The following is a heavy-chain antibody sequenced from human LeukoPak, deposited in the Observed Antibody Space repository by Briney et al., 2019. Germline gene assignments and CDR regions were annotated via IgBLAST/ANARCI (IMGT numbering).Heavy chain of an antibody. D-gene: IGHD3-22*01. CDR3: ARDDSSGYYYSFDY. Sequence: GASVKVSCKASGYTFTGYYTHWVRQAPGQGLEWMGWINPNSGGTNYAQKFQGGVTKTRDTSISTAYMELSRLRSDDTAVYYCARDDSSGYYYSFDYWGQGTLVTVSS. CDR2: INPNSGGT. J-gene: IGHJ4*02. V-gene: IGHV1-2*02. CDR1: GYTFTGYY.